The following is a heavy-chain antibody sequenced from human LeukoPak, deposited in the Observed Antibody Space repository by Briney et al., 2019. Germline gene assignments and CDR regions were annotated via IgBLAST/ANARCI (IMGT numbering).Heavy chain of an antibody. V-gene: IGHV1-24*01. D-gene: IGHD3-10*01. CDR3: ATGDITMVRGFTPDAFDI. Sequence: ASVKVSCKVSGYTLTELSMHWVRQAPGKGLEWMGGFDPEDGETIYAQKFQGRVTMTEDTSTDTAYMELSSLRSEDTAVYYCATGDITMVRGFTPDAFDIWGHGTMVTVSS. J-gene: IGHJ3*02. CDR1: GYTLTELS. CDR2: FDPEDGET.